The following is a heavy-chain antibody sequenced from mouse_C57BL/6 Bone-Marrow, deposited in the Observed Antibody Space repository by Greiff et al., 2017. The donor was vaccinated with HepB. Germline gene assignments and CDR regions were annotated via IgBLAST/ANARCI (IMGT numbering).Heavy chain of an antibody. J-gene: IGHJ4*01. CDR3: ARFITTVVEDAMDY. V-gene: IGHV1-81*01. CDR2: IYPRSGNT. Sequence: VQLQESGAELARPGASVKLSCKASGYTFTSYGISWVKQRTGQGLEWIGEIYPRSGNTYYNEKFKGKATLTADKSSSTAYMELRSLTSEDSAVYFCARFITTVVEDAMDYWGQGTSVTVSS. CDR1: GYTFTSYG. D-gene: IGHD1-1*01.